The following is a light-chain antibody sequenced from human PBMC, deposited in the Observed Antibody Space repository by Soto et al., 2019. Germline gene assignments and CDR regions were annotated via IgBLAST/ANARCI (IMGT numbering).Light chain of an antibody. CDR3: QQYKSGST. J-gene: IGKJ1*01. CDR2: EAS. V-gene: IGKV1-5*01. CDR1: QNIDRW. Sequence: DIQMTQSPSTLSTSVGDRATITCRASQNIDRWLAWYQQKPGKAPKLLIYEASSLEGGVPSRFSGSGSGTEFTITVSGLEEEDFANYWCQQYKSGSTFGQGTKLDFK.